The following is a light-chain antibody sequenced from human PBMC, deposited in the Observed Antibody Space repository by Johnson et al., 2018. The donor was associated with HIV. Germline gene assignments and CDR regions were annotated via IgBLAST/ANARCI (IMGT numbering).Light chain of an antibody. CDR2: DND. Sequence: QSVLTQPPSVSAAPGETVTISCSGSSSNIGNNYVSWYHHLPGTAPKLLIYDNDKRPSGTPDRFSGSKSATSATLGITGLQTGDEADYYCGTWETSLSAGRRYVFGTGTKVTVL. CDR3: GTWETSLSAGRRYV. J-gene: IGLJ1*01. V-gene: IGLV1-51*01. CDR1: SSNIGNNY.